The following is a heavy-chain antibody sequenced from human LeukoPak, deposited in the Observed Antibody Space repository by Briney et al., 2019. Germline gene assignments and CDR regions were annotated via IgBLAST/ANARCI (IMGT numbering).Heavy chain of an antibody. Sequence: ASVKVSCKAAGYNFTSYCMHWVRQAPGQGLEWMGIINPSGGSTSYAQKFQGRVTMTRDTSTSTVYMELSSLRSEDTAVYYCARAPLSLLLPFPFDYWGQGTLVTVSS. V-gene: IGHV1-46*01. CDR1: GYNFTSYC. D-gene: IGHD2-15*01. CDR2: INPSGGST. CDR3: ARAPLSLLLPFPFDY. J-gene: IGHJ4*02.